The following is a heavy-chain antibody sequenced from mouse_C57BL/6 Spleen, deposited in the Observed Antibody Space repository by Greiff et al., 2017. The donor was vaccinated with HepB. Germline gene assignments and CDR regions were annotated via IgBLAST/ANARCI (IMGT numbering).Heavy chain of an antibody. CDR2: IRNKANGYTT. CDR3: ARYIRPHWYFDV. V-gene: IGHV7-3*01. CDR1: GFTFTDYY. J-gene: IGHJ1*03. D-gene: IGHD3-2*02. Sequence: EVKVVDSGGGLVQPGGSLSLSCAASGFTFTDYYMSWVRQPPGKALEWLGFIRNKANGYTTEYSASVKGRFTISRDNSQSILYLQMNALRAEDSATYYCARYIRPHWYFDVWGTGTTVTVSS.